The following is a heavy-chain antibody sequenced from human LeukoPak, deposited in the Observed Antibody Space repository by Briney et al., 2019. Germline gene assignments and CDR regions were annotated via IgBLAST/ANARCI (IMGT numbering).Heavy chain of an antibody. CDR3: AKGRRVDADDHFDY. Sequence: GASVKVSCEASGYTFMSYGIHWVRQAPGQGLEWMGWSSVYNGNTNYAQKFQGRVTMTTDTTTSTAYMELRTLISDDTAVYYCAKGRRVDADDHFDYWGQGTLVTVSS. CDR2: SSVYNGNT. CDR1: GYTFMSYG. D-gene: IGHD1-1*01. V-gene: IGHV1-18*01. J-gene: IGHJ4*02.